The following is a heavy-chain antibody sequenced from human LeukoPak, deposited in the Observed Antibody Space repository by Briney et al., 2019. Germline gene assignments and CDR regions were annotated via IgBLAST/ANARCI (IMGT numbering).Heavy chain of an antibody. CDR1: GYTFTSYY. J-gene: IGHJ3*02. Sequence: ASVKVSCKASGYTFTSYYMHWVRQAPGQGLEWMGIINPSGGSTSYAQKFQGRVTITTDESTSTAYMELSSLRSEDTAVYYCARAVSRRLAFDIWGQGTMVTVSS. D-gene: IGHD4-11*01. V-gene: IGHV1-46*01. CDR3: ARAVSRRLAFDI. CDR2: INPSGGST.